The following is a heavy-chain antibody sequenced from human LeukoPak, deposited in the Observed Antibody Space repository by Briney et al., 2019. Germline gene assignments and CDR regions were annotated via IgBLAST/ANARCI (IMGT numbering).Heavy chain of an antibody. CDR3: ARVRTVIRDAFDI. Sequence: GGSLRLSCAASGFTFSSYNMNWVRQAPGKGLEWVSYISSSSSTIYYADSVKGRFTISRDNAKNSLYLQMNSLRAEDTAVYHCARVRTVIRDAFDIWGQGTTVTVSS. D-gene: IGHD2-21*01. CDR2: ISSSSSTI. J-gene: IGHJ3*02. CDR1: GFTFSSYN. V-gene: IGHV3-48*04.